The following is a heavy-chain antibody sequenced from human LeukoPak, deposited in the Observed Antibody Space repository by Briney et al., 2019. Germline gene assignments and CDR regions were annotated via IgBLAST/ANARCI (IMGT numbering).Heavy chain of an antibody. D-gene: IGHD1-26*01. CDR1: GFAFSSYP. Sequence: GGSLRLSCAASGFAFSSYPMSWVRQAPGKGLEWVSSISSSSTYIFYADSVKGRFTISRDSAKNSLYLQMNSLIAEDTAVYYCARSIVGGTVDHWGQGTLVTVSS. J-gene: IGHJ5*02. V-gene: IGHV3-21*01. CDR3: ARSIVGGTVDH. CDR2: ISSSSTYI.